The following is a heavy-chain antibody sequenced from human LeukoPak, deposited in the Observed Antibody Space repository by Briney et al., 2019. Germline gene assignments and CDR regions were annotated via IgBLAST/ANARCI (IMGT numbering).Heavy chain of an antibody. J-gene: IGHJ4*02. CDR2: INPSGGST. CDR3: ARDSGERGSGSYLIAY. D-gene: IGHD3-10*01. V-gene: IGHV1-46*01. CDR1: GYTFTNYH. Sequence: ASVKVSCKASGYTFTNYHMHWVRQAPGQGLEWMGIINPSGGSTNYAQKFQGRVTMTRDMSTSTVYMELSRLRSDDTAVYYCARDSGERGSGSYLIAYWGQGTLVTVSS.